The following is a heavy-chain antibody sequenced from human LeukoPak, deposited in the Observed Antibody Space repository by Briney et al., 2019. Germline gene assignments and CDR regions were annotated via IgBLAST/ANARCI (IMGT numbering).Heavy chain of an antibody. CDR3: VRDGVGATTFFGYFDY. D-gene: IGHD1-26*01. V-gene: IGHV3-30*02. CDR2: IRHDGSNI. Sequence: PGGSLRLSCVASGFSFNDYGMHWVRQSPGKGPEWLAIIRHDGSNIHYADSVKGRFTISRDNSKNTLSLQMNGLRAEDTSVYYCVRDGVGATTFFGYFDYWGQGIPVTVSS. CDR1: GFSFNDYG. J-gene: IGHJ4*02.